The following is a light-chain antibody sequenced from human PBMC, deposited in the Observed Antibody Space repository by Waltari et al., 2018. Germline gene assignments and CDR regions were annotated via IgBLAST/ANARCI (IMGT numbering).Light chain of an antibody. J-gene: IGKJ1*01. CDR3: QQRSSGPKT. CDR1: QSIRGY. Sequence: EIVLTQSPATLSLSPGERATLSCRASQSIRGYLAWYQHKPGLAPRLLIYDASNRATGVPARFGGSGSGTDFTLTISSLEPEDFAIYYCQQRSSGPKTFGQGTKVEIK. CDR2: DAS. V-gene: IGKV3-11*01.